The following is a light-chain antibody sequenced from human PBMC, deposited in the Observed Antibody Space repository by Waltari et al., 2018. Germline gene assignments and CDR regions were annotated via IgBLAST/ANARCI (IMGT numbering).Light chain of an antibody. V-gene: IGKV3-11*01. CDR2: DAS. Sequence: EIVLTQSPATLSLSPGERATLSCRASQSVGSSLAWYQQKPGQAPRLLISDASMRASGIPARFSGTGSGTDFTLTISSLEPEDFAVYYCQQRTDWPPLTFGGGTKVEI. CDR1: QSVGSS. CDR3: QQRTDWPPLT. J-gene: IGKJ4*01.